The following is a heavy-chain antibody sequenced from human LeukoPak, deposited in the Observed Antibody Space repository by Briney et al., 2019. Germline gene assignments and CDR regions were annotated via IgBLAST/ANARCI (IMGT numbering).Heavy chain of an antibody. Sequence: GGSLRLSCAASGFSFSSYAMSWIRQAPGKGLEWVSYISSSGSTIYYADSVKGRFTISRDNAKNSLYLQMNSLRAEDTAVYYCARAQTDMYYDFWSGYYPVFDPWGQGTLVTVSS. D-gene: IGHD3-3*01. CDR1: GFSFSSYA. CDR3: ARAQTDMYYDFWSGYYPVFDP. J-gene: IGHJ5*02. V-gene: IGHV3-11*04. CDR2: ISSSGSTI.